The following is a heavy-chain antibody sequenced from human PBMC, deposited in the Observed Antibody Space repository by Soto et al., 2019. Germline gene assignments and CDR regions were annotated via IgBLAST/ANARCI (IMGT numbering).Heavy chain of an antibody. CDR3: ARARGYSGYDEGYFDY. D-gene: IGHD5-12*01. Sequence: APVKVSCNASGYTFTSYDINLVRQATGQGLEWMGWMNPNSGNTGYAQKFQGRVTMTRNTSISTAYMELSSLRSEDTAVYYCARARGYSGYDEGYFDYWGQGTLVTVSS. CDR2: MNPNSGNT. V-gene: IGHV1-8*01. CDR1: GYTFTSYD. J-gene: IGHJ4*02.